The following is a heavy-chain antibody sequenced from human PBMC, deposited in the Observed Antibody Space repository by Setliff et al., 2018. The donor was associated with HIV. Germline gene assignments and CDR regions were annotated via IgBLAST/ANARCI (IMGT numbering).Heavy chain of an antibody. CDR2: IYYSGST. D-gene: IGHD6-6*01. Sequence: PSETLSLTCTVSGGSISSSNYYWGWIRQPPGKGLEWMGSIYYSGSTLYKPSLKSRVTMSVDTSKNQFSLKLNSVTAADTAVYHCARLSSYRSSSYYFDYWGQGALVTVSS. J-gene: IGHJ4*02. CDR1: GGSISSSNYY. CDR3: ARLSSYRSSSYYFDY. V-gene: IGHV4-39*01.